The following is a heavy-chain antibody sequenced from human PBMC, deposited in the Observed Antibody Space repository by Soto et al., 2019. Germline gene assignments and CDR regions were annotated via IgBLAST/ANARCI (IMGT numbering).Heavy chain of an antibody. Sequence: QVQLVQSGAEVKKPGASVKVSCKASGYTFTSYGISWVRQAPGQGLEWMGWISAYNGNTNYAQKLQGRVTMTTDTSTSTAYMELRSLRSDDTAVYYCATFPVAGGHPEANPVDYWGQGTLVTVSS. CDR1: GYTFTSYG. CDR3: ATFPVAGGHPEANPVDY. CDR2: ISAYNGNT. J-gene: IGHJ4*02. D-gene: IGHD6-19*01. V-gene: IGHV1-18*01.